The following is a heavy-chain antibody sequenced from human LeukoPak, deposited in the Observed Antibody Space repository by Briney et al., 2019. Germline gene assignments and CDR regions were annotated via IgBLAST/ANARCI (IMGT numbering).Heavy chain of an antibody. D-gene: IGHD2-2*01. CDR3: ARSTLYCSSTSCYWSYFDY. Sequence: SETLSLTCSVSGYSISSAYYWGWIRQPPGKGLEWIATIHYSGSTYYNPSLKSRVTISLDTSKNQFSLKLSSVTAADTAVYYCARSTLYCSSTSCYWSYFDYWGQGALVTVSS. V-gene: IGHV4-38-2*02. CDR1: GYSISSAYY. CDR2: IHYSGST. J-gene: IGHJ4*02.